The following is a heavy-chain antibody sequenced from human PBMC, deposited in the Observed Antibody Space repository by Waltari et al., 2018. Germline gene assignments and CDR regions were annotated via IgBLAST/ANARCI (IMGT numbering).Heavy chain of an antibody. CDR1: GFPLGGYG. V-gene: IGHV3-30*02. CDR3: ATMPVVTGTPGYFQQ. CDR2: IHFDGGQT. J-gene: IGHJ1*01. D-gene: IGHD3-22*01. Sequence: QVQLVESGGGVVQPGMSLRLSCSASGFPLGGYGMHWVRQAPGKGLEWVALIHFDGGQTYYGDSVRGRFTISTDNSKNTLYLDMNSLKLNDTAIYYCATMPVVTGTPGYFQQWGQGTLVIVSS.